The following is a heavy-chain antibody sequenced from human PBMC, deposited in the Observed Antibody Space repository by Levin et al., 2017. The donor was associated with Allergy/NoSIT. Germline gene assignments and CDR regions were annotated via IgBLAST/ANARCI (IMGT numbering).Heavy chain of an antibody. CDR2: ISYDGSDK. Sequence: SCAASGFSFRSFGMNWVRQAPGKGLEWVAVISYDGSDKYYADSVKGRFTISRDNSKSTLYLQMNSLRPEDTAVYYCAKDLAFGTSSWSFDYWGQGILVTVSS. V-gene: IGHV3-30*18. J-gene: IGHJ4*02. CDR1: GFSFRSFG. CDR3: AKDLAFGTSSWSFDY. D-gene: IGHD6-13*01.